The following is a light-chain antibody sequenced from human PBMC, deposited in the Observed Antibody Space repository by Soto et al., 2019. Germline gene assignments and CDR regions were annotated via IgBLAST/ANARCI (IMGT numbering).Light chain of an antibody. CDR3: CSYTRSYTWV. V-gene: IGLV2-14*01. J-gene: IGLJ3*02. Sequence: QSVPTQPASVSGSPRQSITISCTGTSSDVGDGDFVSWYQQRPGNAPKLMIYKVSNRPSGVSNRFSGSKSGNTASLTISGLQAEDEADYYCCSYTRSYTWVFGGGTKLTVL. CDR1: SSDVGDGDF. CDR2: KVS.